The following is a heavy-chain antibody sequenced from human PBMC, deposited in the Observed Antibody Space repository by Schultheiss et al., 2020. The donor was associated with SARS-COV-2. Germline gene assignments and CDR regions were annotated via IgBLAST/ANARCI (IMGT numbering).Heavy chain of an antibody. V-gene: IGHV4-39*07. CDR2: IYYSGST. CDR3: ARVMRTVTTVRWFDP. D-gene: IGHD4-11*01. CDR1: GGSISSSSYY. J-gene: IGHJ5*02. Sequence: SETLSLTCTVSGGSISSSSYYWGWIRQPPGKGLEWIGSIYYSGSTNYNLSLKSRVTISEDTSKNQFSLKLSSVTAADTAVYYCARVMRTVTTVRWFDPWGQGTLVTVSS.